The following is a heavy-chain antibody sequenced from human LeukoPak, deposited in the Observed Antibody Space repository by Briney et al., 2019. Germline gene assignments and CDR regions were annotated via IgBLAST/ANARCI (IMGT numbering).Heavy chain of an antibody. V-gene: IGHV1-2*02. CDR2: INPNSGGT. Sequence: ASVKVSCKASGYTFTGYYMHWVRQAPGQGLEWMGWINPNSGGTNYAQKFQGRVNMTRDTSISTAYMELSRLRSDDTAVYYCARGGAAYRNYDNWFDPWGQGTLVTVSS. CDR1: GYTFTGYY. CDR3: ARGGAAYRNYDNWFDP. D-gene: IGHD1-7*01. J-gene: IGHJ5*02.